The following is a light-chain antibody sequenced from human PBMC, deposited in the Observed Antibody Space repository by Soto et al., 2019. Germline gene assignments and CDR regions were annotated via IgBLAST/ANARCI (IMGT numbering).Light chain of an antibody. V-gene: IGKV3-15*01. CDR1: QGVGSD. CDR2: GAS. J-gene: IGKJ3*01. CDR3: QQYNNWPPFT. Sequence: EIVMTQSPVTLSASPGERVTLSCRASQGVGSDVAWYQQKPGQAPGLLIYGASIREVGVPARFSVSGSGTEFTLTISSRQSEDFAVYYCQQYNNWPPFTYGPGTIVDIK.